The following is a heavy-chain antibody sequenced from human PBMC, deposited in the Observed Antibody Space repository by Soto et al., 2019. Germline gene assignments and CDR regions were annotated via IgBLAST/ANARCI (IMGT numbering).Heavy chain of an antibody. J-gene: IGHJ6*04. V-gene: IGHV4-59*01. Sequence: SETLSLTCTVSGGSISSYYWSWIRQPPGKGLEWIGYIYYSGSTNYNPSLKSRVTISVDTSKNQFSLKLSSVTAADTAVYYCAGPVGRGYCSGGSCSEPRMDVWGKGTTVTVSS. CDR3: AGPVGRGYCSGGSCSEPRMDV. CDR1: GGSISSYY. CDR2: IYYSGST. D-gene: IGHD2-15*01.